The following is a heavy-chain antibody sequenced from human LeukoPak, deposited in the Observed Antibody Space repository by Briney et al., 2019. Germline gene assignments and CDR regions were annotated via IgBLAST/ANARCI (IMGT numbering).Heavy chain of an antibody. V-gene: IGHV3-21*01. D-gene: IGHD6-19*01. CDR3: AGGTSSGIDY. Sequence: GGSLRLSCAASGFTFSSYSMNWVRQAPGKGLEWVSSISSSSSYIYYADSVKGRFTISRDNAKNSLYLQMNSLRAEDTAAYYCAGGTSSGIDYWGQGTLVTVSS. CDR2: ISSSSSYI. J-gene: IGHJ4*02. CDR1: GFTFSSYS.